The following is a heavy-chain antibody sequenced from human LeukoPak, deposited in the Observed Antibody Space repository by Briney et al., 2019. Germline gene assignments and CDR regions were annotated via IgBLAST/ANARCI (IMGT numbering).Heavy chain of an antibody. V-gene: IGHV4-34*01. CDR2: INHSGST. CDR3: AIYYDSSGYYSW. D-gene: IGHD3-22*01. Sequence: SETLSLTCAVYGGSFSGYYWSWIRQPPGKGLEWIGEINHSGSTNYNPSLKSRVTISVDTSKNQFSLKLSSVTAADTAVYYCAIYYDSSGYYSWWGQGNLVTVSS. CDR1: GGSFSGYY. J-gene: IGHJ4*02.